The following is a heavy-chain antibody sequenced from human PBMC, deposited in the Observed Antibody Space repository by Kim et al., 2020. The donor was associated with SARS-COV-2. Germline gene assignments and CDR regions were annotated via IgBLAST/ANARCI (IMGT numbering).Heavy chain of an antibody. CDR3: ARDAGGSYGDAVDI. J-gene: IGHJ3*02. CDR2: INSDGSST. V-gene: IGHV3-74*01. D-gene: IGHD1-26*01. CDR1: GFTFSNYW. Sequence: GGSLRLSCAASGFTFSNYWMHWVRQAPGKGLVWVSRINSDGSSTSYADSVQGRLTISKDNAKNTLSLQMNSLRAEDTAVYYCARDAGGSYGDAVDIWGQGTMVTFSS.